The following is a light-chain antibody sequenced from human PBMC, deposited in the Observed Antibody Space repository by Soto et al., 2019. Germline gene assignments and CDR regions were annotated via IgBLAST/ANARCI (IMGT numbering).Light chain of an antibody. CDR2: GTS. CDR3: QQSGGSLYT. CDR1: ESVRTDS. Sequence: EVVLTQSPGTLSLSPGERATLSCRASESVRTDSVAWYQQRRGQPPRLLIFGTSSRATGIPDRFSGRGSETDFTLTITRLEPEDFAVYFCQQSGGSLYTFGQGTKVEMK. V-gene: IGKV3-20*01. J-gene: IGKJ2*01.